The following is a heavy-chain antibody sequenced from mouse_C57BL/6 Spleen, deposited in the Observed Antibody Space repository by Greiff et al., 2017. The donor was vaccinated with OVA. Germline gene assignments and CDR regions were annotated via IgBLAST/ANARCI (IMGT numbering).Heavy chain of an antibody. D-gene: IGHD4-1*01. V-gene: IGHV1-82*01. CDR1: GYAFSSSW. J-gene: IGHJ4*01. CDR2: IYPGDGDT. CDR3: ARTGTGAMDY. Sequence: LVESGPELVKPGASVKLSCKASGYAFSSSWMNWVKQRPGKGLEWIGRIYPGDGDTNYNGKFKGKATLTADKSSSTAYMQLSSLTSEDSAVYFCARTGTGAMDYWGQGTSVTVSS.